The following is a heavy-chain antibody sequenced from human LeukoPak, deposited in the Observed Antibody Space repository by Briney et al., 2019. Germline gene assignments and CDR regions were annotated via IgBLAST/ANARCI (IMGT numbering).Heavy chain of an antibody. CDR3: ARGSSGGSPTVY. CDR1: GYTFTGYY. Sequence: ASVKVSCKASGYTFTGYYMHWVRQAPGQGLEWMGWINPSSGGTNYAQKFQGRVTMTRDTSISTAYMELSRLRSDDTAVYYCARGSSGGSPTVYWGQGTLVTVSS. D-gene: IGHD2-15*01. J-gene: IGHJ4*02. CDR2: INPSSGGT. V-gene: IGHV1-2*02.